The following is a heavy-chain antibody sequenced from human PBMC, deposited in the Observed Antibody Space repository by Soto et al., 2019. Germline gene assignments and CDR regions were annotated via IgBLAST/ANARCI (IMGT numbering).Heavy chain of an antibody. CDR3: ARDMYNWNWNAFDI. CDR2: INPNSGGT. Sequence: GASVKVSCKASGYTFTGYYMHWVRQAPGQGLEWMGWINPNSGGTNYAQKFQGWVTMTRDTSISTACMELSRLRSDDTAVYYCARDMYNWNWNAFDIWGQGTMVTVSS. D-gene: IGHD1-7*01. J-gene: IGHJ3*02. V-gene: IGHV1-2*04. CDR1: GYTFTGYY.